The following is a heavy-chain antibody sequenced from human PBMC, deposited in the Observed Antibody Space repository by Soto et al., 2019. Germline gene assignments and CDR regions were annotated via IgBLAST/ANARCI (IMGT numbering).Heavy chain of an antibody. D-gene: IGHD3-3*01. CDR2: IDPSTSNS. CDR1: GFRFSSYW. V-gene: IGHV5-10-1*01. Sequence: PGESLKISCKGSGFRFSSYWISWVRQTPGKGLEWLGRIDPSTSNSHYSPSFRGHVTISAHKSISTAYLQWSSLKASDTAIYYCASLDTSLDFDHWGQGTLVTVSS. CDR3: ASLDTSLDFDH. J-gene: IGHJ4*02.